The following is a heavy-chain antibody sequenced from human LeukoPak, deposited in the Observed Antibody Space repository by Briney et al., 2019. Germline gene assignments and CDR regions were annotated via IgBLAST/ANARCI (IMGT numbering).Heavy chain of an antibody. CDR2: ICYRGNT. CDR1: SGSISSSSYF. V-gene: IGHV4-39*01. D-gene: IGHD3-22*01. CDR3: ARHTGGYYDTTGFLDAFDI. Sequence: TSETLSLTGTVSSGSISSSSYFWGSIRQPPGKGLGWIGSICYRGNTYHNPSLKSRVTIFVDTSKNQFSLKLSSVTAADTAVYYCARHTGGYYDTTGFLDAFDIWGQGTMVTVSS. J-gene: IGHJ3*02.